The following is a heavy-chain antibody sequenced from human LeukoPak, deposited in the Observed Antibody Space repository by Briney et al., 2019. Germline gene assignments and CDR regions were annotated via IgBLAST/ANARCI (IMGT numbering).Heavy chain of an antibody. CDR3: ARQSGWYPHWCFDL. CDR1: GYSISSGYY. J-gene: IGHJ2*01. V-gene: IGHV4-38-2*02. Sequence: SETLSLTCTVSGYSISSGYYWGWIRQPPGKGLEWIGSISHSGSTYYNPSLKSRVTISIDTSKNQFSLKLSSVTAADTAVYYCARQSGWYPHWCFDLWGRGTLVTVSS. D-gene: IGHD6-19*01. CDR2: ISHSGST.